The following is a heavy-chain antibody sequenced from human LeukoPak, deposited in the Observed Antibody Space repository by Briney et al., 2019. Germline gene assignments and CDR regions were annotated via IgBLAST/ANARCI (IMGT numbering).Heavy chain of an antibody. Sequence: ASVMVSCKASGYTFTGYYIHWVRQAPGQGLEWMGWINPNSGDTNYAQKFQDRVTLTRDTSISTAYMEVTNLRSDDTAVYYCARPKGNYYNWFDPWGQGTLVTVSS. CDR2: INPNSGDT. D-gene: IGHD4-11*01. J-gene: IGHJ5*02. CDR3: ARPKGNYYNWFDP. V-gene: IGHV1-2*02. CDR1: GYTFTGYY.